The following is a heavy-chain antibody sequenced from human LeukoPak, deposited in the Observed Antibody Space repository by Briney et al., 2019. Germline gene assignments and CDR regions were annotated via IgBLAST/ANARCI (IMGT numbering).Heavy chain of an antibody. D-gene: IGHD6-6*01. V-gene: IGHV3-23*01. CDR1: GFTFANYA. CDR2: LSHSGGDT. J-gene: IGHJ4*02. Sequence: GGSLRLSCAASGFTFANYAMSWVRQAPGKGLEWVSTLSHSGGDTYYADSVKGRFTISRDNSRNTLYLQMNSLRAEDAAVYYCARQRRSSYLDYWGQGTLVTVSS. CDR3: ARQRRSSYLDY.